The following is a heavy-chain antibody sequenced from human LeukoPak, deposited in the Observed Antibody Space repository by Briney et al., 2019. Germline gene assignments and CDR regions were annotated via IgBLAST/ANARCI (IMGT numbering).Heavy chain of an antibody. CDR2: ISGSGGST. Sequence: SGGSLRLSCAASGFTFSSYAMSWVRQAPGKGLEWVSAISGSGGSTYYADSVKGRFTISRDNSKNTLYLQMNSLRAEDTAVYYCARDFGSGSFQPFDYWGQGTLVTVSS. CDR3: ARDFGSGSFQPFDY. D-gene: IGHD3-10*01. V-gene: IGHV3-23*01. J-gene: IGHJ4*02. CDR1: GFTFSSYA.